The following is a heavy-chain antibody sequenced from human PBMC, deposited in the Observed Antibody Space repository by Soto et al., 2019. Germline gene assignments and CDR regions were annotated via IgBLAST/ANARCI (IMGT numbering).Heavy chain of an antibody. CDR3: SRGYLEGSSWYFPYYDGMDC. J-gene: IGHJ6*02. CDR2: IKQDGSEK. D-gene: IGHD6-13*01. Sequence: GTRRLSCAASGLTFSSYSMTWVRQAPGKGLERVANIKQDGSEKYYVDSVKGRFTISRDNAKNSLYLQMNSLRAEETAVYYCSRGYLEGSSWYFPYYDGMDCWGQGTTVSVSS. V-gene: IGHV3-7*01. CDR1: GLTFSSYS.